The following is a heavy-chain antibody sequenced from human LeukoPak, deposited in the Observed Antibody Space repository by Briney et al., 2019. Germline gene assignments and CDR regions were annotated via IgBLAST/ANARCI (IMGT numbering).Heavy chain of an antibody. CDR1: GGSFSGYY. CDR3: ARVRDIVVVPAAIVWVYMDV. D-gene: IGHD2-2*02. J-gene: IGHJ6*03. CDR2: INHSGST. V-gene: IGHV4-34*01. Sequence: PSETLSLTCAVYGGSFSGYYWSWIRQPPGKGLEWIGEINHSGSTNYNPSLKSRVTISVDTSKNQFSLKLSSVTAEDTAVYYCARVRDIVVVPAAIVWVYMDVWGKGTTVTVSS.